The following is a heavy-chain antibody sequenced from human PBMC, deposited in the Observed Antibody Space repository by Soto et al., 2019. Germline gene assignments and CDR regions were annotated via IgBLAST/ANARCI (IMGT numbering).Heavy chain of an antibody. J-gene: IGHJ4*02. CDR3: ARDKDIVVVVGPTGYFDY. CDR1: GYTFTSYG. V-gene: IGHV1-18*01. Sequence: ASVKVSCKASGYTFTSYGISWVRQAPGQGLEWMGWISAYNGNTNYAQKLQGRVTMTTDTSTSTAYMELRSLRSDDKAVYYCARDKDIVVVVGPTGYFDYWGQGILVTVS. D-gene: IGHD2-15*01. CDR2: ISAYNGNT.